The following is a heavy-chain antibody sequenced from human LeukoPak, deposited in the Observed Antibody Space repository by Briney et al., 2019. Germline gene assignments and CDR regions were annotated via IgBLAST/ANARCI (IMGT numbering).Heavy chain of an antibody. CDR2: IRYDGSNK. J-gene: IGHJ3*02. CDR1: GFTLSSYG. D-gene: IGHD1-26*01. Sequence: GGSLRLSCAASGFTLSSYGMHWVRQAPGKGLEWVAFIRYDGSNKYYADSVKGRFTISRDNSKNTLYLQMNSLRAEDTAVYYCAKKTIVGATVDAFDIWGQGTMVTVSS. CDR3: AKKTIVGATVDAFDI. V-gene: IGHV3-30*02.